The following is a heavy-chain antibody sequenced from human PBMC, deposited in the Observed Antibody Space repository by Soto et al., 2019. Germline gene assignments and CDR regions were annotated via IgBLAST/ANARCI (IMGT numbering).Heavy chain of an antibody. J-gene: IGHJ3*02. Sequence: VSGPTLVNPTETLTLTCTFSGFSLSTMGVGVGWIRQPPGQALEWLAVIYWDDDRRYSPSLRSRLAMVKDTSNNHVVLTMTTLDPVDTATYYCAHVTIKSGGVIGLDAFDMWGQGTVVTVSS. CDR3: AHVTIKSGGVIGLDAFDM. V-gene: IGHV2-5*02. D-gene: IGHD3-16*02. CDR1: GFSLSTMGVG. CDR2: IYWDDDR.